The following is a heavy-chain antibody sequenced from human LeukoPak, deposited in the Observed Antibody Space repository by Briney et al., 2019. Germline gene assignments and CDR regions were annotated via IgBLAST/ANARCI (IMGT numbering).Heavy chain of an antibody. CDR3: ARDIPYYGDYVGYFDY. Sequence: GRSLRLSCAASGFTFSSYGMHWVRQAPGKGLEWVAVIWYDGSNKYYADSVKGRFTISRDNSKNTLYLQMNSLRAEDTAVYYCARDIPYYGDYVGYFDYWGQGTLVTVSS. V-gene: IGHV3-33*01. CDR1: GFTFSSYG. J-gene: IGHJ4*02. CDR2: IWYDGSNK. D-gene: IGHD4-17*01.